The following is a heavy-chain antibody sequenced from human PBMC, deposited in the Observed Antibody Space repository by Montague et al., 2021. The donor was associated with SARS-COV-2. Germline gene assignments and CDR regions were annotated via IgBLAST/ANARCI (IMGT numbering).Heavy chain of an antibody. CDR2: IYHSGST. J-gene: IGHJ6*02. CDR3: ARDRRSWFPPYYYGMDV. CDR1: GGSISSSNW. V-gene: IGHV4-4*02. D-gene: IGHD6-13*01. Sequence: SETLSLTCAVSGGSISSSNWWSWVRQPPGKGLEWIGGIYHSGSTNYNPSLKSRVTISVDKSKNQFSLKLSSVTAADTAVYYCARDRRSWFPPYYYGMDVWGQGNTGTLSS.